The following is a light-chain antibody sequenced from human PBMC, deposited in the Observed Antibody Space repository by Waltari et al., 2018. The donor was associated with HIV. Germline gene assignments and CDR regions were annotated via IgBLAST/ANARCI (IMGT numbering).Light chain of an antibody. CDR3: QQYYSPPFT. Sequence: DIVMTQSPDSLAVSLGQRATIDCRSSQTIVYGSNTEKYLAWYQQKAGQTPKLLISWASTRESGVPDRFSGSGSGTDFTLTINNLQAEDVAVYFCQQYYSPPFTFGGGTKVEIK. V-gene: IGKV4-1*01. CDR1: QTIVYGSNTEKY. J-gene: IGKJ4*01. CDR2: WAS.